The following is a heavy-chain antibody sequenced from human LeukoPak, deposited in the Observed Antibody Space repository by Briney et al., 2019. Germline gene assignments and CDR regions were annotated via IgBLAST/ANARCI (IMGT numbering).Heavy chain of an antibody. CDR2: ISGSGGST. D-gene: IGHD5-18*01. CDR3: AKGRGDGILPLDY. V-gene: IGHV3-23*01. CDR1: AFTFRNYG. Sequence: GGSLRLSCAASAFTFRNYGMSWVRQAPGKGLEWVSAISGSGGSTYYADSVQGRFTISRDNSKNTLYLQMNSLRAEDSAVYYCAKGRGDGILPLDYWGQGTLVTVSS. J-gene: IGHJ4*02.